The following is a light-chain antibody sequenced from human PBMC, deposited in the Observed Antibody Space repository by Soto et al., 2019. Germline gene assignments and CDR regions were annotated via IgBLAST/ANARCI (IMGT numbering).Light chain of an antibody. CDR2: DAS. J-gene: IGKJ1*01. V-gene: IGKV1-5*01. Sequence: GDRITITFRASQRINRWLAWYQQKPGSAPKLLIYDASTLESGVPSRFSGSGSGAEFTLTIAGLKPDDFATYYCQQYNRYWTFGQGTKVDIK. CDR1: QRINRW. CDR3: QQYNRYWT.